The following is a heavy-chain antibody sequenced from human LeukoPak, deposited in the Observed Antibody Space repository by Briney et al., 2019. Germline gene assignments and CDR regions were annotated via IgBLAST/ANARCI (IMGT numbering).Heavy chain of an antibody. CDR2: VYYRSKWYN. J-gene: IGHJ5*02. CDR1: GDSVSTKSVA. Sequence: SQTLSLTCVISGDSVSTKSVAWNWIRQSPPRGLEWLGRVYYRSKWYNDYAVSVESRININADTSKNQFSLPLNSVTPEDTAVYYCTRIMGPGVLHWFDPWGQGTLVTDSS. V-gene: IGHV6-1*01. D-gene: IGHD1-26*01. CDR3: TRIMGPGVLHWFDP.